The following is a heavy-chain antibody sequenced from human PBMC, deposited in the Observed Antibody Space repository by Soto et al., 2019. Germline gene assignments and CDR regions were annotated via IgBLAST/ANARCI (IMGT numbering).Heavy chain of an antibody. D-gene: IGHD3-22*01. CDR2: IIPIFGTA. CDR1: GGTFSSYA. V-gene: IGHV1-69*13. J-gene: IGHJ4*02. Sequence: RASVKVSCKASGGTFSSYAISWVRQAPGQGLEWMGGIIPIFGTANYAQKFQGRVTITADESTSTAYMELSSLRSEDTAVYYCARAYYYDSSGYKDYWGQGTLVTVSS. CDR3: ARAYYYDSSGYKDY.